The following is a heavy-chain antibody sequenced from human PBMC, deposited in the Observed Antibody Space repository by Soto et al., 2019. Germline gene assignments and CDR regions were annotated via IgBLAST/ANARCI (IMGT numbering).Heavy chain of an antibody. D-gene: IGHD3-10*01. CDR3: ARWSGVGVAGMDV. J-gene: IGHJ6*02. V-gene: IGHV4-30-4*01. CDR1: GDSINSGDYY. CDR2: SFYSGVT. Sequence: QVQLQESGPRLVKPLQTLSLTCTVSGDSINSGDYYWSWIRQPPGRGLEWVGYSFYSGVTDYNPSPKSRMTISMDTSKNPFSLRWNSVTAADTAVYFWARWSGVGVAGMDVWGQGTTVSVSS.